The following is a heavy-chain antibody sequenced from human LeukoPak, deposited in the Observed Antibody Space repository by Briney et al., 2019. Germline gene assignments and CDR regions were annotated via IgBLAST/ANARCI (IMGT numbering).Heavy chain of an antibody. CDR1: GCTFSSYY. CDR3: ARGRWGATDGNSYYYGMDV. CDR2: INHSGST. D-gene: IGHD6-13*01. V-gene: IGHV4-34*01. Sequence: PSETLSLTCAASGCTFSSYYWSWIRQPPGKGLEWIGEINHSGSTNYYASLKSRVTISVDMSKKQSSLKLSSVTAADTAVYYCARGRWGATDGNSYYYGMDVWGQETTVTVSS. J-gene: IGHJ6*02.